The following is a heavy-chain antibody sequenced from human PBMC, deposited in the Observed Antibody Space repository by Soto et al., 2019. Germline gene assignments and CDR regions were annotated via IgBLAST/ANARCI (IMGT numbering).Heavy chain of an antibody. CDR3: ARGRISSWSVISFYYYYGMDV. CDR1: GGSFSGYY. V-gene: IGHV4-34*01. CDR2: INHSGST. J-gene: IGHJ6*02. Sequence: QVQLQQWGAGLLKPSETLSLTCAVYGGSFSGYYWSWIRQPPGKGLEWIGEINHSGSTNYNPSLKSRVTISVDTSKNQFSLKLSSVTAADTAVYYCARGRISSWSVISFYYYYGMDVWGQGTTVTVSS. D-gene: IGHD6-13*01.